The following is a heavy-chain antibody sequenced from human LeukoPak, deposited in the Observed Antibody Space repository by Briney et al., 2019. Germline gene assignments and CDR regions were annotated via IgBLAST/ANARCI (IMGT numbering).Heavy chain of an antibody. CDR2: IRYDGSNK. V-gene: IGHV3-30*02. D-gene: IGHD6-19*01. Sequence: PGGSLRLSCAASGFTFSSYGMHWVRQAPGKGLEWVAFIRYDGSNKYYANSVKGRFTISRDNSKNTLYLQMNSLRAEDTAVYYCAKDRSIAVAGTFDYWGQGTLVTVSS. J-gene: IGHJ4*02. CDR1: GFTFSSYG. CDR3: AKDRSIAVAGTFDY.